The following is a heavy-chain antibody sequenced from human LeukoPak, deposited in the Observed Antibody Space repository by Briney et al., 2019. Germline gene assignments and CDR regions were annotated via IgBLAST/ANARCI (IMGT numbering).Heavy chain of an antibody. CDR3: ARVYYSSSYDYWYFDL. Sequence: PSETLSLTCTVSGGSIRNYYWSWIRQPPGKGLEWIGYIYYSGSTNYNPSLKSRVTISVDTSKHQFSLKLSSVSAADTAVYYCARVYYSSSYDYWYFDLWGRGTLVTVSS. CDR1: GGSIRNYY. CDR2: IYYSGST. J-gene: IGHJ2*01. D-gene: IGHD6-13*01. V-gene: IGHV4-59*01.